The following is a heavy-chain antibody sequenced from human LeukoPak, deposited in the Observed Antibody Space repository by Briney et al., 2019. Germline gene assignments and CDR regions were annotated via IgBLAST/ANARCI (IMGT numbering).Heavy chain of an antibody. V-gene: IGHV1-46*01. CDR2: INPSGGST. Sequence: ASVKVSCKASGYTFTSYYMHWVRQAPGQGLEWMGIINPSGGSTSYAQKFQGRVTMTRDMSTSTVYMELSSLRSEDTAVYYCAKGRFYYYDSSPRDAFDIWGQGTMVTVSS. CDR1: GYTFTSYY. D-gene: IGHD3-22*01. J-gene: IGHJ3*02. CDR3: AKGRFYYYDSSPRDAFDI.